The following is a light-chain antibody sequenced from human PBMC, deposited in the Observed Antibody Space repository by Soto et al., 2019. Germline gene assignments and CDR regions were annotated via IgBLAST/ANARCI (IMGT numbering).Light chain of an antibody. Sequence: DIVMNQSPLSLPVTPGEPASISCRSSQSLLNSNGYNYLNWYLQKPGQSPQLLIYMGSNRASGVPDRFSGSGSGTDFTLKITRVEAEDVGLYYCMQALQSITFGQGTRLEIK. J-gene: IGKJ5*01. CDR3: MQALQSIT. V-gene: IGKV2-28*01. CDR1: QSLLNSNGYNY. CDR2: MGS.